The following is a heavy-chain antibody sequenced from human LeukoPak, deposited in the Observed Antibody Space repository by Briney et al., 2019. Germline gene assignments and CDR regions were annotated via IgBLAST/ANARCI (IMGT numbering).Heavy chain of an antibody. CDR2: INHSGST. CDR3: ARGRWVGSSWYSAAWNWFDP. V-gene: IGHV4-34*01. CDR1: GGSFSGYY. D-gene: IGHD6-13*01. J-gene: IGHJ5*02. Sequence: SETLSLTCAVSGGSFSGYYWSWIRQPPGKGLEWIGEINHSGSTNYNPSLKSRVTISVDTSKNQFSLKLSSVTAADTAVYYCARGRWVGSSWYSAAWNWFDPWGQGTLVTVSS.